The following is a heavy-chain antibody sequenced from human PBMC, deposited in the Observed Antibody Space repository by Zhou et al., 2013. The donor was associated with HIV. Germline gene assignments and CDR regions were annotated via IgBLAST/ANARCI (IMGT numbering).Heavy chain of an antibody. CDR3: ARDMALRYSDYYYGMDV. CDR2: IIPVYGAT. CDR1: GYTFTGYY. J-gene: IGHJ6*02. D-gene: IGHD3-9*01. V-gene: IGHV1-69*01. Sequence: QVQLVQSGAEVKKPGASVKVSCKASGYTFTGYYMHWVRQAPGQGLEWMGGIIPVYGATNYVQKFQGRVTITTDESTSTVYMELSSLRSEDTAVYYCARDMALRYSDYYYGMDVWGQGTTVTVS.